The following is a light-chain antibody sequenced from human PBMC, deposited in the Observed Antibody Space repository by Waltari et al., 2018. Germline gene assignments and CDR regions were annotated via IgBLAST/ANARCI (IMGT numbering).Light chain of an antibody. CDR1: DSDVGAYDL. CDR3: SSYTTSSAPGV. J-gene: IGLJ1*01. CDR2: EVS. V-gene: IGLV2-14*01. Sequence: QSALTQPASVSGSPGQSITISCSGTDSDVGAYDLVLWYQQHPGKAPHLIIYEVSNRPSGISNRFSASKSGNTASLTISGLQAEDEADYYCSSYTTSSAPGVFGTGTRVTVL.